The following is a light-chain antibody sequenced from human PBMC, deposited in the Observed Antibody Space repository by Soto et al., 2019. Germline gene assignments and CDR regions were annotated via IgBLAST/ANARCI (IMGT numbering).Light chain of an antibody. J-gene: IGKJ4*01. CDR1: QSVSSN. CDR2: GAS. CDR3: QQYKNWPPLT. V-gene: IGKV3-15*01. Sequence: EIVMTQSPATLSVSPGERATLSCRASQSVSSNLAWYQQKPGQAPRLLIYGASTRPTGIPARFSGSGSGTEFTLTISSLQSEDFAVYYCQQYKNWPPLTFGGGTKVDI.